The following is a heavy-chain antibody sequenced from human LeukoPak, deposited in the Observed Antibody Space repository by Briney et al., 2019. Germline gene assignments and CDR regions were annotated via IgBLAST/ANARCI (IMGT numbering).Heavy chain of an antibody. J-gene: IGHJ4*02. CDR3: ARGVGSGSRLRAGDY. V-gene: IGHV3-23*01. D-gene: IGHD1-26*01. Sequence: GGSLRLSCAASGVTLSTYAMSWARQAPGKGLEWVSGISSSGSGDNTYYADSVKGRFTISRDNSKNTLYLQMNSLRAEDTAVYYCARGVGSGSRLRAGDYWGQGTLVTVSS. CDR1: GVTLSTYA. CDR2: ISSSGSGDNT.